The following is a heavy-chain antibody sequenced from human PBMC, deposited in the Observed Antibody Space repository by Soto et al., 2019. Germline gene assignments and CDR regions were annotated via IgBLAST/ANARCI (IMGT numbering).Heavy chain of an antibody. CDR1: GGTFSSNT. D-gene: IGHD2-21*02. Sequence: QVQLVQSGAEVKKPGSSVEISCKASGGTFSSNTINWVRQAAGQGLEWMRGIIPIFGTANYAQKFQGRVTITADKSTNTEYMELSSLTSEDTAVYYCASKAACGGDCYAFDSWGQGTLVTVSS. CDR2: IIPIFGTA. CDR3: ASKAACGGDCYAFDS. V-gene: IGHV1-69*06. J-gene: IGHJ4*02.